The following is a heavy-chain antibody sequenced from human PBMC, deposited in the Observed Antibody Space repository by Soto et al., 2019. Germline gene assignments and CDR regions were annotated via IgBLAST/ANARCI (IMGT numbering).Heavy chain of an antibody. CDR2: IIPIFGTA. V-gene: IGHV1-69*01. CDR3: ARRRDYVWGALGY. Sequence: SVKVSFKSSGGTFSSYAISWVLQAPGQGLEWMGGIIPIFGTANYAQKFQGRVTITADESTSTAYMELSSLRSEDTAVYYCARRRDYVWGALGYWGQGTLVTVSS. J-gene: IGHJ4*02. D-gene: IGHD3-16*01. CDR1: GGTFSSYA.